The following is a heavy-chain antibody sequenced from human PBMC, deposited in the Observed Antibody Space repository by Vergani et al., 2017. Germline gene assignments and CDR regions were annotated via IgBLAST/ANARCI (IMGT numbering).Heavy chain of an antibody. CDR2: IWYDGSNK. CDR1: GFTFSSYG. Sequence: QVQLVESGGGVVQPGRSLRLSCAASGFTFSSYGMHWVRQAPGKGLEWVAVIWYDGSNKYYADSVKGRFTISRDNSKNTLYLQMNSLRAEDTAVYYCARERGIAVAGTGWFDPWGQGTLVTVSS. J-gene: IGHJ5*02. D-gene: IGHD6-19*01. V-gene: IGHV3-33*01. CDR3: ARERGIAVAGTGWFDP.